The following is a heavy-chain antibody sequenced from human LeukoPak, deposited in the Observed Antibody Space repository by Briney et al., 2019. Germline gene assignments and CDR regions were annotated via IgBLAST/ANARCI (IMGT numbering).Heavy chain of an antibody. CDR3: ARAGGYGDYVTS. Sequence: GESLKIPCKGSGYSFPSYWIGWVGRMPGKGRGGMGIIYPGDFDARYSPSFQGQVTISADKSISTAYLQWSSLKASDTAMYYCARAGGYGDYVTSWGQGTLVTVSS. CDR2: IYPGDFDA. D-gene: IGHD4-17*01. CDR1: GYSFPSYW. J-gene: IGHJ4*02. V-gene: IGHV5-51*01.